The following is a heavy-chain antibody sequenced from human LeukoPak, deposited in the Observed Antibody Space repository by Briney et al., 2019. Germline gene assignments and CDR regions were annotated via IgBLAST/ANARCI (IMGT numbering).Heavy chain of an antibody. CDR3: AREAEYSSLYYFDY. Sequence: PGGSRSLSCAASGPTFSSYGTNCVRQAPGKGLEWVSSISSSSSYIYYADSVKGRFTISRDNAKNPLYLQMNSLRAEDTAVYYCAREAEYSSLYYFDYWGQGTLVTVSS. J-gene: IGHJ4*02. V-gene: IGHV3-21*01. CDR1: GPTFSSYG. D-gene: IGHD6-6*01. CDR2: ISSSSSYI.